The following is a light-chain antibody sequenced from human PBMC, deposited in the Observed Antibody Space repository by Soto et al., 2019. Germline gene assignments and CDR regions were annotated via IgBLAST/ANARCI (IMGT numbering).Light chain of an antibody. Sequence: IQLTQSPSSLSASVGDRVTITCRASQDIAIYLAWYQQKPGEAPKLLIYAASTLYGGVPSRFSGSGSGTDFALTITSLPAEDFATSYCQQLRMYPSTFGGGTKVEIK. CDR2: AAS. J-gene: IGKJ4*01. CDR1: QDIAIY. V-gene: IGKV1-9*01. CDR3: QQLRMYPST.